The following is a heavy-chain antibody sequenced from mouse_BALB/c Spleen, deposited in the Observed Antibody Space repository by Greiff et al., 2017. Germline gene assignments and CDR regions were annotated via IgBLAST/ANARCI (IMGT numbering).Heavy chain of an antibody. CDR1: GFSLTSYG. Sequence: VKLMESGPGLVAPSQSLSITCTVSGFSLTSYGVHWVRQPPGKGLEWLGVIWAGGSTNYNSALMSRLSISKDNSKSQVFLKMNSLQTDDTAMYYCARDWYGNPFAYWGQGTLVTVSA. CDR2: IWAGGST. CDR3: ARDWYGNPFAY. D-gene: IGHD2-10*02. V-gene: IGHV2-9*02. J-gene: IGHJ3*01.